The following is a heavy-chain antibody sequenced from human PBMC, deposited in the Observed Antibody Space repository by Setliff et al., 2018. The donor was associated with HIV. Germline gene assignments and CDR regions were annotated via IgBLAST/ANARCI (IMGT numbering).Heavy chain of an antibody. V-gene: IGHV1-46*01. D-gene: IGHD2-21*02. Sequence: ASVKVSCKASGYTFTSYYMHWVRQAPGQGLEWTGIINPSGGSTSYAQKFQGRVTMTRDTSTSTVDMELSSLRSEDTAVYYCARRDADAFDIWGQGTMVTVSS. CDR3: ARRDADAFDI. J-gene: IGHJ3*02. CDR1: GYTFTSYY. CDR2: INPSGGST.